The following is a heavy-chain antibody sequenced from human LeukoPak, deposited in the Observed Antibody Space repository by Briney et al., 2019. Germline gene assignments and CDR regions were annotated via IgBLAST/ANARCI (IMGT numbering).Heavy chain of an antibody. D-gene: IGHD3-16*01. CDR2: IQPDGSEG. V-gene: IGHV3-7*01. CDR1: GFTFSSTW. J-gene: IGHJ5*02. CDR3: ASQSYARFDP. Sequence: GRSLRLSCAASGFTFSSTWMSWVRQAPGKGLEWVGNIQPDGSEGYPVDSVKGRFTISRDNARNSLFLQMNSLRVEDTAVYYCASQSYARFDPWGQGTLVTVSS.